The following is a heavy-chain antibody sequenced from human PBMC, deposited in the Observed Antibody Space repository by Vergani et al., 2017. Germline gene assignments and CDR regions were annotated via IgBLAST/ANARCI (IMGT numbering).Heavy chain of an antibody. CDR2: ISGSGVSA. D-gene: IGHD1-26*01. Sequence: EVQLLESGGGLVQPGGSLRLTCAASEFPFSNYAMNWVRQAPGKGLEWVSGISGSGVSAYYTDSVKGRFTISRDNSKNMLYLQMSSLRAEDTAIYSCAKIRLSGDFSNFYYGMDVWGQGTTVTVSS. CDR3: AKIRLSGDFSNFYYGMDV. CDR1: EFPFSNYA. V-gene: IGHV3-23*01. J-gene: IGHJ6*02.